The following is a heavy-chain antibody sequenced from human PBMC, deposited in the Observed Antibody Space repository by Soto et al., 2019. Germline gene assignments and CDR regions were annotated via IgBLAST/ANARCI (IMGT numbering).Heavy chain of an antibody. CDR2: IWYDGSTI. V-gene: IGHV3-33*03. D-gene: IGHD3-3*01. CDR1: GFTFSSYG. CDR3: ASGYDFWSGYYTWPY. J-gene: IGHJ4*02. Sequence: GGSLRLSCAASGFTFSSYGMHWVRQAPGKGLEWVAVIWYDGSTIYYADSVKGRFTISRDNAKNSLYLQMNSLRAEDTAVYYCASGYDFWSGYYTWPYWGQGTLVTVSS.